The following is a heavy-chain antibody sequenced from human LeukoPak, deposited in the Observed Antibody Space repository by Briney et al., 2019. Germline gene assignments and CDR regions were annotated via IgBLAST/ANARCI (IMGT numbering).Heavy chain of an antibody. V-gene: IGHV3-21*01. CDR1: GFTFSSYS. CDR2: ISSSSSYI. Sequence: GGSLRLSCAASGFTFSSYSMNWVRQAPGKGLEWVSSISSSSSYIYYADSVKGRFTISRDNAKNSLYLQMNSLRAEDTAVYYCARDAIPYYDILTGYYAFDIWAKGQWSPSLQ. CDR3: ARDAIPYYDILTGYYAFDI. J-gene: IGHJ3*02. D-gene: IGHD3-9*01.